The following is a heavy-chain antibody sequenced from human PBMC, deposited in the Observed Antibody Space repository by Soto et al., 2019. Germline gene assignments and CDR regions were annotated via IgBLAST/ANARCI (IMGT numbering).Heavy chain of an antibody. J-gene: IGHJ5*02. D-gene: IGHD1-7*01. CDR2: INAYNRNT. CDR1: GYTFTSYG. Sequence: VKVSCKASGYTFTSYGFNWVRQAPGQGLEWMGWINAYNRNTNYAQKLQGRVTMTTDTSTSTAYMELRSLISDDTAVYYCARGAHITGTTFRWFDPWGQGTLVTVSS. V-gene: IGHV1-18*01. CDR3: ARGAHITGTTFRWFDP.